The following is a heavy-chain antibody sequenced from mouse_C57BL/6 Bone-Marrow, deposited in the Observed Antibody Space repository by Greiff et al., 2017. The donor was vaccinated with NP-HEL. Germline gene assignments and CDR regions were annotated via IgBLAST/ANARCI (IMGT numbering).Heavy chain of an antibody. CDR1: GYAFTNYL. D-gene: IGHD2-1*01. J-gene: IGHJ2*01. Sequence: VQVVESGAELVRPGTSVKVSCKASGYAFTNYLIEWVKQRPGQGLEWIGVINPGSGGNNYNEKFTGKATLTADKSSSTAYMQLSSLTSEDSAVYFCARDYGNYDYFDYWGQGTTLTVSS. V-gene: IGHV1-54*01. CDR3: ARDYGNYDYFDY. CDR2: INPGSGGN.